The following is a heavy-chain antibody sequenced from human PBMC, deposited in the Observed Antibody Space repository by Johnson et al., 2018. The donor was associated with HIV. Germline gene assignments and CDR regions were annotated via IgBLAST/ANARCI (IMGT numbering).Heavy chain of an antibody. D-gene: IGHD3-16*01. CDR3: ARESGGQYDAFDI. J-gene: IGHJ3*02. Sequence: QLVESGGALVQPGRSLRLSCVASGFTFEDYAMYWVRQAPGKGLEWVSGINSDGSSTSYADSVKGRFTISRDNAKNTLYLQMNSLRAEDTAVYYCARESGGQYDAFDIWGQGTMVTVAS. CDR1: GFTFEDYA. CDR2: INSDGSST. V-gene: IGHV3-9*01.